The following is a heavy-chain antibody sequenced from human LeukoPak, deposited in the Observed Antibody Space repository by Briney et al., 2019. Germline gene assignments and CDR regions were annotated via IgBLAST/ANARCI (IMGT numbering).Heavy chain of an antibody. CDR1: GYSFIGYS. CDR3: VREFRFPPDY. V-gene: IGHV1-2*02. J-gene: IGHJ4*02. Sequence: APVEVSCKASGYSFIGYSIHWVRQAPGQGLEWMGWINPNSGDTKYAQKLQGRVTMTRDTSISTAYMELSRLRSDDTAVYYCVREFRFPPDYWGQGTLITVSS. CDR2: INPNSGDT. D-gene: IGHD2-21*01.